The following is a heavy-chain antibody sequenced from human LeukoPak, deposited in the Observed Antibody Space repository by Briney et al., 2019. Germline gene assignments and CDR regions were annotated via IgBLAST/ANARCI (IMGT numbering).Heavy chain of an antibody. D-gene: IGHD2-21*02. CDR1: GFSFRNAW. CDR2: IKSKTDGGTT. J-gene: IGHJ3*02. V-gene: IGHV3-15*01. Sequence: GGSLRLSCAASGFSFRNAWMSWVRQAPGKGLEWVGRIKSKTDGGTTDYAAPVKGRFTISRDDSKNTLYLQMNSLKTEDTAVYYCATVWNCGGDCSDAFDIWGQGTMVTVSS. CDR3: ATVWNCGGDCSDAFDI.